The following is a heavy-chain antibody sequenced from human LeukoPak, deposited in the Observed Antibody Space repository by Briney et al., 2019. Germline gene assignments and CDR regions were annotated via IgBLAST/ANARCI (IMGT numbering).Heavy chain of an antibody. CDR1: GYSISSGYY. Sequence: SETLSLTCAVSGYSISSGYYWGWIRQPPGKGLEWIGSIYHSGSTYYNPSLKSRVTISVDTSKNQFSLKLSSVTAVDTAVYYCARRGYYDSSGYYYIDYWGQGTLVTVSS. CDR2: IYHSGST. D-gene: IGHD3-22*01. V-gene: IGHV4-38-2*01. CDR3: ARRGYYDSSGYYYIDY. J-gene: IGHJ4*02.